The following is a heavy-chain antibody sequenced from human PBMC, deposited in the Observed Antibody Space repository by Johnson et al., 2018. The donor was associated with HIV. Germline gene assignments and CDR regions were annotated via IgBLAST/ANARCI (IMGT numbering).Heavy chain of an antibody. D-gene: IGHD4-17*01. J-gene: IGHJ3*02. CDR1: GFTFSDYY. CDR2: ISSTGTTI. V-gene: IGHV3-11*01. CDR3: TTDLRVTTSLRAFDI. Sequence: VQLVESGGGVVQPGRSLRLSCAASGFTFSDYYMSWIRQAPGKGLDWVSYISSTGTTIYYADSVKGRFTISRDNAMKSLYLQMNSLKTEDTAVYYCTTDLRVTTSLRAFDIWGQGTMVTVSS.